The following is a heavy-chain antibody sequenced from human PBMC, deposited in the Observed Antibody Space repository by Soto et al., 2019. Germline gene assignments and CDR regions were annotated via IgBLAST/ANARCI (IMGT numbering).Heavy chain of an antibody. CDR3: ARDITIFGVVSPPGMDV. CDR1: GGSISSGGYY. Sequence: PSETLSLTCTVSGGSISSGGYYWSWIRQHPGKGLEWIGYIYYSGSTYYNPSLKSRVTISVDTSKNQFSLKLSSVTAADTAVYYCARDITIFGVVSPPGMDVWGQGTTVTVSS. CDR2: IYYSGST. J-gene: IGHJ6*02. V-gene: IGHV4-31*03. D-gene: IGHD3-3*01.